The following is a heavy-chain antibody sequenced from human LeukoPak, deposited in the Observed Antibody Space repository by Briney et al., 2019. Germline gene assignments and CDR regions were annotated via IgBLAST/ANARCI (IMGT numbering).Heavy chain of an antibody. J-gene: IGHJ4*02. CDR1: GYTFTDYY. D-gene: IGHD6-19*01. CDR2: INAGNGNT. Sequence: GASVKISCKASGYTFTDYYMHWVQQAPGKGLEWMGWINAGNGNTKYSQKFQGRVTITRDTSASTAYMELSSLRSEDTAVYYCARDWSIAVAGSGSFDYWGQGTLVTVSS. CDR3: ARDWSIAVAGSGSFDY. V-gene: IGHV1/OR15-3*02.